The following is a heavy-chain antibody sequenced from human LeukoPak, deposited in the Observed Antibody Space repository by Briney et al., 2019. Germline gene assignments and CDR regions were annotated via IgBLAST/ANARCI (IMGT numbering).Heavy chain of an antibody. J-gene: IGHJ4*02. V-gene: IGHV3-66*02. Sequence: GGSLRLSCAASGFTVSSNYMSWVRQAPGKGLEWVSVIYSGGSTYYADSVKGRFTISRDNSKNTLNLQMNSLRAEDTAVYYCAREGYYDSSGYFDYWGQGTLVTVSS. CDR2: IYSGGST. D-gene: IGHD3-22*01. CDR3: AREGYYDSSGYFDY. CDR1: GFTVSSNY.